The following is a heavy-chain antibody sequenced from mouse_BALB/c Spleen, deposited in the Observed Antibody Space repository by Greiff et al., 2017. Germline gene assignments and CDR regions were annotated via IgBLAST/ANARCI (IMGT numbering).Heavy chain of an antibody. CDR3: AREGLLREYAMDY. J-gene: IGHJ4*01. CDR1: GYTFTSYV. V-gene: IGHV1-14*01. D-gene: IGHD1-1*01. CDR2: INPYNDGT. Sequence: VQLKQSGPELVKPGASVKMSCKASGYTFTSYVMHWVKQKPGQGLEWIGYINPYNDGTKYNEKFKGKATLTSDKSSSTAYMELSSLTSEDSAVYYCAREGLLREYAMDYWGQGTSVTVSS.